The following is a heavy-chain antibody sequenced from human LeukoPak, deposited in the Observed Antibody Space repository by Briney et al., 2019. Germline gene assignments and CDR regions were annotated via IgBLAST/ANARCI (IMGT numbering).Heavy chain of an antibody. Sequence: GGSLRLSCAVSGFTFSDYYMNWVRQAPGKGLEWVSYISSSGSTIYYADSVKGRFTISRDNAKNSLYLQMNSLRAEDTAVYYCAELGITMIGGVWGKGTAVTISS. CDR3: AELGITMIGGV. V-gene: IGHV3-11*04. D-gene: IGHD3-10*02. J-gene: IGHJ6*04. CDR2: ISSSGSTI. CDR1: GFTFSDYY.